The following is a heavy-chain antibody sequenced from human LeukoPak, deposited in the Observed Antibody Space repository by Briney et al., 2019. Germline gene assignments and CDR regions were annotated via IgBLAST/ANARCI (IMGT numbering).Heavy chain of an antibody. Sequence: GGSLRLSCAASGFTFSNYAMTWVRQAPGKGLEWVSGISGSGGSTYYADSVKGRFTISRDNSKNTLSLQMNSLRAEDTAVYYCARGSSVVGLDWGQGTLVTVSS. J-gene: IGHJ4*02. D-gene: IGHD2-15*01. CDR3: ARGSSVVGLD. CDR1: GFTFSNYA. V-gene: IGHV3-23*01. CDR2: ISGSGGST.